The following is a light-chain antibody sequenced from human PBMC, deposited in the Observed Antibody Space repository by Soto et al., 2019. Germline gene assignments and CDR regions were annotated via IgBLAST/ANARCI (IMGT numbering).Light chain of an antibody. Sequence: QSVLTQPPSASGSPGQSVTISCTGTSSDVGGYNYVSWYQQHPGKAPKLMIYEVSKRPSGVPDRFSGSKSGNTASLTVSGLQAEDEADYYCSSYAGSRGVFGGGTKLTVL. CDR1: SSDVGGYNY. CDR3: SSYAGSRGV. J-gene: IGLJ2*01. CDR2: EVS. V-gene: IGLV2-8*01.